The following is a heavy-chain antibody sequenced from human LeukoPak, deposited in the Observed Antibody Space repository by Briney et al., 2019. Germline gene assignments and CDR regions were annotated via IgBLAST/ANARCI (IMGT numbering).Heavy chain of an antibody. J-gene: IGHJ4*02. Sequence: ASVKVSCKASGYSFTAYYMHWVRQAPRQGLEWMGWINPDTGGTNYAPKFQGRVTMTRDSSISTAYMDLNRLRDDDTAVYYCATGSKRLWFGPLLDSWGQGSLVTVSS. CDR2: INPDTGGT. V-gene: IGHV1-2*02. CDR1: GYSFTAYY. CDR3: ATGSKRLWFGPLLDS. D-gene: IGHD3-10*01.